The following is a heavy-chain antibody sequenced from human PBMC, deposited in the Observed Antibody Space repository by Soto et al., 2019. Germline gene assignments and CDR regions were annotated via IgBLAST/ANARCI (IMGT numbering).Heavy chain of an antibody. J-gene: IGHJ4*02. D-gene: IGHD3-10*01. V-gene: IGHV1-2*06. Sequence: ASVKVSCKTSGYFFTSHYIHWVRLAPGRGLEWMGRINPNNGDTNSPQKFQGRVTMTSDASISTAYMEMSGLRSDDTALYYCAREVTYGGGSFSLGLWGQGTLVTVSS. CDR1: GYFFTSHY. CDR2: INPNNGDT. CDR3: AREVTYGGGSFSLGL.